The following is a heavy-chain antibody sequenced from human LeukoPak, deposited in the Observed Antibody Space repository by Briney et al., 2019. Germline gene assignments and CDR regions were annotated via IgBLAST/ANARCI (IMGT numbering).Heavy chain of an antibody. D-gene: IGHD3-10*01. J-gene: IGHJ4*02. CDR1: GFAFSSYA. Sequence: GGSLRLSCAASGFAFSSYAMSWVRQPPGKGLEWVSVISRRDDYTYYADSVKGRFTISRDNSKNTLYLQMNTLRAEDTAVYYCANDYRSGSFHDSWGQGTLVTVSS. CDR3: ANDYRSGSFHDS. V-gene: IGHV3-23*01. CDR2: ISRRDDYT.